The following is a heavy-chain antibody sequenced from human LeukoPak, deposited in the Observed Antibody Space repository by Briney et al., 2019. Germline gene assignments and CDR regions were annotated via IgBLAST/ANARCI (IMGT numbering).Heavy chain of an antibody. CDR3: ARERAAAGIDY. CDR1: GFTFSSYA. CDR2: IYYSGST. Sequence: PGGSLRLSCAASGFTFSSYAMSWVRQAPGKGLEWIGYIYYSGSTNYNPSLKSRVTISVDTSKNQFSLKLSSVTAADTAVYYCARERAAAGIDYWGQGTLVTVSS. D-gene: IGHD6-13*01. J-gene: IGHJ4*02. V-gene: IGHV4-59*01.